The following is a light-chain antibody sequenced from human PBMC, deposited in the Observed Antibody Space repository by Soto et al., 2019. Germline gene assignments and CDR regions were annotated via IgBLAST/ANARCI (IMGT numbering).Light chain of an antibody. J-gene: IGKJ1*01. CDR2: GAS. CDR1: QSVSSGY. CDR3: QQYGDSPWT. Sequence: EIVLTQSPGTLSLSLGERVTLSCRASQSVSSGYLAWYQQKPGQAPRLFIYGASSRATGIPDRFSGSGAGTDFTLTISRLEPEDFAVYYCQQYGDSPWTFGQGTKV. V-gene: IGKV3-20*01.